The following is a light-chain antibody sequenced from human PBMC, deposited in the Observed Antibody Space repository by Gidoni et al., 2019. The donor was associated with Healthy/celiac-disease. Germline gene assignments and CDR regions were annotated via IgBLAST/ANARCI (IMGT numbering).Light chain of an antibody. J-gene: IGLJ2*01. CDR1: KLGDKY. Sequence: SYELTQPPSVSVSPGQTASITCSGDKLGDKYACWYQQKPGQSPVLVIYQDSKRPSGIPERFSGSNSGNTATLTISGTQAMDKADYYCQAWDSSRVFGGGTKLTVL. CDR3: QAWDSSRV. V-gene: IGLV3-1*01. CDR2: QDS.